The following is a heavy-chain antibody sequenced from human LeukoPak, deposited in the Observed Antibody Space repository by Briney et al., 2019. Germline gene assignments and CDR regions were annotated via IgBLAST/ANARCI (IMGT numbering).Heavy chain of an antibody. V-gene: IGHV4-34*01. CDR3: ASYCSSTSCPLNY. CDR2: INHSGST. CDR1: GGSFSGYY. Sequence: PSETLSLTCAVYGGSFSGYYWSWIRQPPGKGLEWIGEINHSGSTNYNPSLKSRVTISVDTSKNQFSLKLSSVTAADTAVYYCASYCSSTSCPLNYWGQGTLVTVSS. J-gene: IGHJ4*02. D-gene: IGHD2-2*01.